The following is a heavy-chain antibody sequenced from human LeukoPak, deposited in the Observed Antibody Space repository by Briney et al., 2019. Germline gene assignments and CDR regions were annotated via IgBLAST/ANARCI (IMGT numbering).Heavy chain of an antibody. J-gene: IGHJ4*02. D-gene: IGHD2-2*01. V-gene: IGHV3-30*03. Sequence: GALRLSCAASGFTFSSYGMHWVRQAPGKGLEWVAVLSYDGSNKYYADSVKGRFTISRDNSKNTLHLQMNRLSLEDTAVYYCARVSVCSSASCYSVFDYLGQGTLVTVSS. CDR2: LSYDGSNK. CDR1: GFTFSSYG. CDR3: ARVSVCSSASCYSVFDY.